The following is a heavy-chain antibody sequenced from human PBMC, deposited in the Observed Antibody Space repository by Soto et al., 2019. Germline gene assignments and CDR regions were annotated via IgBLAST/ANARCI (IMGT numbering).Heavy chain of an antibody. CDR1: GVSFSHYV. CDR3: ADSWLPTSY. CDR2: ISPDGRTT. V-gene: IGHV3-74*01. D-gene: IGHD3-10*01. Sequence: TGGSLRLSGSASGVSFSHYVMHLVRQAPGKGLVWVSRISPDGRTTTYADSVKGRFTISRDNAKSTLYLQMNSLTVEDGAVYYCADSWLPTSYWGPGTLVTVSS. J-gene: IGHJ4*02.